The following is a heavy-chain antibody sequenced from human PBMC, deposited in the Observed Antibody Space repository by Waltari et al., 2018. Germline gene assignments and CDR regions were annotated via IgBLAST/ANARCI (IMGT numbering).Heavy chain of an antibody. J-gene: IGHJ5*02. Sequence: QVQLQESGPGLVKPSETLSLTCAVSGYSISSGYYWGWIRQPPGKGLEWLGRIYHSGSTYHNPSLKSRVTISVDTSKNQFSLKLSSVTAADTAVYYCARAHSVDTAMVTYWFDPWGQGTLVTVSS. CDR3: ARAHSVDTAMVTYWFDP. CDR1: GYSISSGYY. CDR2: IYHSGST. D-gene: IGHD5-18*01. V-gene: IGHV4-38-2*01.